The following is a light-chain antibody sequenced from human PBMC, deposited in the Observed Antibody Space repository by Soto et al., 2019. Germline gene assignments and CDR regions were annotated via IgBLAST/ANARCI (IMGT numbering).Light chain of an antibody. J-gene: IGKJ1*01. CDR3: QQSYSTTWT. CDR2: ATS. CDR1: RTIDNY. V-gene: IGKV1-39*01. Sequence: DIQMTQSPSSLSACLGDRVTITCRASRTIDNYLNWYQQKPGRAPELLVYATSSLQSGVPSRFSGSGSETDFTLTISSLQPEDFATYSCQQSYSTTWTFGQGTKVDIK.